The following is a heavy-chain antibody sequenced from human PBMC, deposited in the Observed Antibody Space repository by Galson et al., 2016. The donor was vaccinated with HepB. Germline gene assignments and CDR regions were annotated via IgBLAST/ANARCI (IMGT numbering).Heavy chain of an antibody. J-gene: IGHJ6*03. CDR3: ARDRWQEVGYFYYMDV. CDR2: IDIDGTNI. D-gene: IGHD2-8*01. Sequence: SLRLSCAASGFTFSNYWMVWVRQAPGKGPMWVSRIDIDGTNINYADSVKGRFTISRDNAKNTLYLQMNSLRAEDTAVYYCARDRWQEVGYFYYMDVWGKGTTVTVSS. V-gene: IGHV3-74*01. CDR1: GFTFSNYW.